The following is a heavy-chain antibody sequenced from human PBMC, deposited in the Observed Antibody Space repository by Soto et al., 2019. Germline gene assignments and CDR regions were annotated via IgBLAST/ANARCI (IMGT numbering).Heavy chain of an antibody. D-gene: IGHD3-9*01. Sequence: ASVKVSCKASGGTFSSYAISWVRQAPGQGLEWMGGIIPIFGTANYAQKFQGRVTITADTSTSTAYMELRSLRSDDTAVYYCARGQSNVLRYFDWLFTDAFDIWGQGTMVTVS. CDR3: ARGQSNVLRYFDWLFTDAFDI. V-gene: IGHV1-69*06. CDR1: GGTFSSYA. CDR2: IIPIFGTA. J-gene: IGHJ3*02.